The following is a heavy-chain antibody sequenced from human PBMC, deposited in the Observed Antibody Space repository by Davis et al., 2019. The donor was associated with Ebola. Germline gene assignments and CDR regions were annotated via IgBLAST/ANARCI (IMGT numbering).Heavy chain of an antibody. CDR2: ISWDGGST. J-gene: IGHJ4*02. Sequence: GGSLKISCAASGFTFDDYTMHWVRQAPGKGLEWVSLISWDGGSTYYADSVKGRFTISRDNSKNTLYLQMNSLRAEDTAVYYCARRADYWGQGTLVTVSS. CDR1: GFTFDDYT. V-gene: IGHV3-43*01. CDR3: ARRADY.